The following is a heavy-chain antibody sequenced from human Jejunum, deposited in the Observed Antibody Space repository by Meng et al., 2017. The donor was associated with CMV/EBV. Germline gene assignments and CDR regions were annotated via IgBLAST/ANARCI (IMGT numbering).Heavy chain of an antibody. V-gene: IGHV3-48*03. Sequence: GLTFSSYEMNWVRQIPGKGLEWISYISASTSAIYYAASVKGRFTISRDNVKNSLYLLMESLRADDTAIYYCVRGGSSGTLKYFDYWGQGALVTVSS. CDR1: GLTFSSYE. CDR2: ISASTSAI. CDR3: VRGGSSGTLKYFDY. D-gene: IGHD3-3*01. J-gene: IGHJ4*02.